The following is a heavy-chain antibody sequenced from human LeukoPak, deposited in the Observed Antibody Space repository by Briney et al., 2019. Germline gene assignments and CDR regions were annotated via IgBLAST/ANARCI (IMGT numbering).Heavy chain of an antibody. V-gene: IGHV3-48*01. J-gene: IGHJ4*02. Sequence: GGSLRLSCAASGFTFSSYSMNWVRQAPGKGLEWVSYISSSSSTIYYADSVKGRFTISRDNAKNSLYLQMNSLRAEDTAVYYCARVSSGFSGDYFDYWGQGTLVTVSS. D-gene: IGHD6-19*01. CDR3: ARVSSGFSGDYFDY. CDR2: ISSSSSTI. CDR1: GFTFSSYS.